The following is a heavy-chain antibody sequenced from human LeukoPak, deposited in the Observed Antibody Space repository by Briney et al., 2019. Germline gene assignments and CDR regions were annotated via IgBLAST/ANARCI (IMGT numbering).Heavy chain of an antibody. CDR1: GGSFSGYY. V-gene: IGHV4-34*01. D-gene: IGHD1-26*01. CDR3: ARMGVGATADAFDI. CDR2: INHSGST. Sequence: SETLSLTCAVYGGSFSGYYWSWIRQPPGKGLEWIGEINHSGSTNYNPSLTSRVTISVDTSKNQFSLKLSSVTAADTAVYYCARMGVGATADAFDIWGQGTMVTVSS. J-gene: IGHJ3*02.